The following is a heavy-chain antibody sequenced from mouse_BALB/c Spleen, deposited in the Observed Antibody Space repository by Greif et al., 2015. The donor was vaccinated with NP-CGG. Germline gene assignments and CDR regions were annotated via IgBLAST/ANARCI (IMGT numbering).Heavy chain of an antibody. D-gene: IGHD3-1*01. CDR1: GFTFSSYA. V-gene: IGHV5-9-3*01. Sequence: EVQRVESGGGLVKPGGSLKLSCAASGFTFSSYAMSWVRQTPEKRLEWVATIGSGGSYTYYPDSVKGRFTISRDNAKNTLYLQMSSLRSEDTAMYYCARLPRGAYWGQGTLVTVSA. J-gene: IGHJ3*01. CDR3: ARLPRGAY. CDR2: IGSGGSYT.